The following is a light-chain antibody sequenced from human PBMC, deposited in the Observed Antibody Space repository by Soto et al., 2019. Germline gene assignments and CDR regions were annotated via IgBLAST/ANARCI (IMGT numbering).Light chain of an antibody. CDR2: GAS. CDR1: QSVSSN. CDR3: QQYNNWPWT. J-gene: IGKJ1*01. Sequence: EIVLTQSPAALSLSPGERATLSCRASQSVSSNLAWHQQKPGQAPRLLIYGASTKATGIPDRFSGNRSATELTRTISSLQSADFEVYYCQQYNNWPWTFGQGSKVEIK. V-gene: IGKV3-15*01.